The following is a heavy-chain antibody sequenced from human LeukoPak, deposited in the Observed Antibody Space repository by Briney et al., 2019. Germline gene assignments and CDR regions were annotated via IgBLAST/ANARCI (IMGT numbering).Heavy chain of an antibody. D-gene: IGHD2-15*01. CDR1: GYSISSGYY. CDR2: IYHSGST. CDR3: ARDSPGVSWYDY. Sequence: SETRSLTCTVSGYSISSGYYWGWIRQPPGKGLEWIGSIYHSGSTYYNPSLKSRVTISVDTSKNQFSLKLSSVTAADTAVYYCARDSPGVSWYDYWGQGTLVTVSS. V-gene: IGHV4-38-2*02. J-gene: IGHJ4*02.